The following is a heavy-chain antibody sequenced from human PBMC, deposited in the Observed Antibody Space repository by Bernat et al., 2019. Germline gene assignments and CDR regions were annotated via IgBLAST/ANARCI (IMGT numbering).Heavy chain of an antibody. CDR2: ISSSSSYI. V-gene: IGHV3-21*01. CDR1: GFTFRSYS. J-gene: IGHJ4*02. CDR3: ARAPYSYGRGDY. D-gene: IGHD5-18*01. Sequence: EVQLVESGGGLVKPGGSLRLSCAASGFTFRSYSMNWVRQAPGKGLEWVSSISSSSSYIYYADSVKGRFTISRDNAKNSLYLQMNSLRAEDTAVYYCARAPYSYGRGDYWGQGTLVTVSS.